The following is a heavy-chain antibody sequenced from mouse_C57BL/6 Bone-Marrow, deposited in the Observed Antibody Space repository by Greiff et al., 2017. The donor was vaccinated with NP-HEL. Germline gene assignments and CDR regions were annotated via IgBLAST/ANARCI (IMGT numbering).Heavy chain of an antibody. Sequence: QVQLQQPGAELVRPGSSVKLSCKASGYTFTSYWMHWVKQRPIQGLEWIGNIDPSDSETNYNQKFKDKATLTVDKSSSTAYMQLSSLTSEDSAVYYCARGEDYDLYAMDDWGQGTSVTVSS. CDR3: ARGEDYDLYAMDD. V-gene: IGHV1-52*01. CDR1: GYTFTSYW. CDR2: IDPSDSET. D-gene: IGHD2-4*01. J-gene: IGHJ4*01.